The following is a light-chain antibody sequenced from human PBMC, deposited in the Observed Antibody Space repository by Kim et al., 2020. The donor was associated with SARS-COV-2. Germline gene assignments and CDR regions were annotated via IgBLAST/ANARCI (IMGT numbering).Light chain of an antibody. V-gene: IGKV1-17*01. Sequence: AALGDRVNVSCQAIEVIENDVSWYQQKPEKAPKCLIYAASILQSGVPSRFSGSGSGTKFTLTINSLQPEEFATYYCLQHNGYPRTYGQGTKVDIK. CDR2: AAS. CDR3: LQHNGYPRT. J-gene: IGKJ1*01. CDR1: EVIEND.